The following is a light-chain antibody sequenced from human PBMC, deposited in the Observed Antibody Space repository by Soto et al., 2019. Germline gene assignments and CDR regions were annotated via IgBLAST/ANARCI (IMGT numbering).Light chain of an antibody. CDR3: QQYNDWPLT. J-gene: IGKJ4*01. CDR1: QSVSSN. V-gene: IGKV3-15*01. CDR2: GAS. Sequence: ERVMTQSPATLSVSPGERATLSCRASQSVSSNLAWYQQKPGQAPWLLIYGASTRATGIPARFSGSGSGTEFTLTISSLQFEDFAVYYCQQYNDWPLTFGGGTKVDIK.